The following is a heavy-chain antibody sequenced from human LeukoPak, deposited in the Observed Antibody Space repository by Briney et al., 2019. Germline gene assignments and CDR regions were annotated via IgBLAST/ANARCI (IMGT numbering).Heavy chain of an antibody. D-gene: IGHD3-22*01. J-gene: IGHJ5*02. CDR2: ISSSSTI. CDR3: AREGGSSGYYDSSGYLS. CDR1: GFTFSSYS. V-gene: IGHV3-48*01. Sequence: GGSLRLSCAASGFTFSSYSMNWVRQAPGKGLEWVSYISSSSTIYYADSVKGRFTISRDNAKNSLYLQMNSLRAEDTAVYYCAREGGSSGYYDSSGYLSWGQGTLVTVSS.